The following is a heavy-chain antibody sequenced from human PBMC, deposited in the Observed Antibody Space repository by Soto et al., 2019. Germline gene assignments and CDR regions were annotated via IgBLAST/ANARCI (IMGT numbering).Heavy chain of an antibody. CDR1: GGTFSSYA. CDR2: IIPIFGTA. J-gene: IGHJ3*02. Sequence: ASVKVSCKASGGTFSSYAISWVRQAPGQGLEWMGGIIPIFGTANYAQKFQGRVTITADESTSTAYMELSSLRSEDTAVYYCARRLNDFCSGEDAFDIWGQGTMVTVSS. D-gene: IGHD3-3*01. CDR3: ARRLNDFCSGEDAFDI. V-gene: IGHV1-69*13.